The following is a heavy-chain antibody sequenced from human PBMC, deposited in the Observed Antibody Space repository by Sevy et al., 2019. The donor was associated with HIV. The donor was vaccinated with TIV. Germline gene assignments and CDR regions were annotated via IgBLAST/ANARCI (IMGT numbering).Heavy chain of an antibody. V-gene: IGHV4-59*08. CDR3: AGENAWGRGYS. J-gene: IGHJ4*02. D-gene: IGHD1-26*01. Sequence: SETLSLTCTVSGGSITSLYWNWIRQPPGKGLEWIANIYYNGHINYNPSLKCRVTLSLDTSKSQFSLRLSSVTAADTAMYYCAGENAWGRGYSWGQGTLVTVSS. CDR2: IYYNGHI. CDR1: GGSITSLY.